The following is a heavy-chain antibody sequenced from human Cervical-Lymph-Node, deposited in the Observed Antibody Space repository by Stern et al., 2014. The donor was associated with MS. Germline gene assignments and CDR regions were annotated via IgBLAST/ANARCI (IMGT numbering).Heavy chain of an antibody. Sequence: VQLVESGAEVKKPGASVKVSCKASGYTFTNTGINWVRLAPGQGPEWMGWVSTYNGNTKCAQKLRGRVTMTTDTSTSTAYMELRSLRSDDTAVYYCARGDDKTSYDYWGQGTLVTVSS. CDR3: ARGDDKTSYDY. CDR2: VSTYNGNT. CDR1: GYTFTNTG. V-gene: IGHV1-18*01. J-gene: IGHJ4*02. D-gene: IGHD1-1*01.